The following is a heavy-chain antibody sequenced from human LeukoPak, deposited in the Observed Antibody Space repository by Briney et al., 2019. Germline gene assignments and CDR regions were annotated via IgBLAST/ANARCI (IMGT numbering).Heavy chain of an antibody. J-gene: IGHJ4*02. CDR2: ISGSGGST. Sequence: GGSLRLSCAASGFTFSSYAMSRVRQAPGKGLEWVSAISGSGGSTYYADSVKGRFTISRHNSRNTLYLQMNSLRTEDTAVYYCARVGHKRSGGPHYYFDYWGQGTLVTVSA. CDR3: ARVGHKRSGGPHYYFDY. V-gene: IGHV3-23*01. D-gene: IGHD3-16*01. CDR1: GFTFSSYA.